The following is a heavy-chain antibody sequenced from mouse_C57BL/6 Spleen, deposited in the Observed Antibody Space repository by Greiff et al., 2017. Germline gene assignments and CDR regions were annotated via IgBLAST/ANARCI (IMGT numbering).Heavy chain of an antibody. CDR2: LYPDAGDT. Sequence: VQLQQSGPELVKPGASVKISCKASGYAFSRSWLNWVKQRPGTGLEWIGRLYPDAGDTNYNGKFKGKATLPADKSSSTAYMQLSSLTSEDSAVDFGARGVITTVVAPLDYWGQGTTLTVSS. V-gene: IGHV1-82*01. CDR3: ARGVITTVVAPLDY. CDR1: GYAFSRSW. J-gene: IGHJ2*01. D-gene: IGHD1-1*01.